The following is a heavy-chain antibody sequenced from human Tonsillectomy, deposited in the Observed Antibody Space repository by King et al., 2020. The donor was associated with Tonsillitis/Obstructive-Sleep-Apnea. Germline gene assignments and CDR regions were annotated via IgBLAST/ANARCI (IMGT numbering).Heavy chain of an antibody. CDR3: AKEGFASKWHFDY. D-gene: IGHD5-12*01. V-gene: IGHV3-30*18. J-gene: IGHJ4*02. Sequence: VQLVESGGGVVQPGRSLRLSCAASVFTFISHCMHWVRQAPGKGLEGVSVVSYDGTTTYYTDSVRGRFIISRDNSKSTLYLHMNSLRAEDTAVYYCAKEGFASKWHFDYWGQGILVTVSS. CDR1: VFTFISHC. CDR2: VSYDGTTT.